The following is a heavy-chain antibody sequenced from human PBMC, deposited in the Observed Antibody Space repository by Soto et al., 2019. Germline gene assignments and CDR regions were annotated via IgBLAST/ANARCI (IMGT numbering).Heavy chain of an antibody. D-gene: IGHD3-22*01. V-gene: IGHV4-39*01. CDR2: IYYNGNA. CDR3: ARHFVAVVIKGWGY. J-gene: IGHJ4*02. Sequence: QLQLQESGPGLVTPSETLSLTCTVSGGSIDSSNYYWDWIRQPPGKGLEWIGTIYYNGNAYYNPSLKSRVTMSVDTSKNQSSLKLISVTAADTAVYYCARHFVAVVIKGWGYWGQGTLVTVSS. CDR1: GGSIDSSNYY.